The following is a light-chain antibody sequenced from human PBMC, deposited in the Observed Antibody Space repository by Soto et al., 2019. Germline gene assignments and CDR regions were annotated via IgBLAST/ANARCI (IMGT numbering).Light chain of an antibody. Sequence: EIVMTQSPATLSVSPGERATLSCRASQSVSSNLAWYQQKPGQAPQLLIYAVSNRFSGVPDRFSGSGSGTDFTLKISRVEAEDVGVYYCMQSIQLPRTFGQGTKVEIK. J-gene: IGKJ1*01. CDR1: QSVSSN. CDR3: MQSIQLPRT. CDR2: AVS. V-gene: IGKV3-15*01.